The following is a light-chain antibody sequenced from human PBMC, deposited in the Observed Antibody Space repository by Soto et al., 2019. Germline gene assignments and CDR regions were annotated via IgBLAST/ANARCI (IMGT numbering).Light chain of an antibody. Sequence: QSVLTQPPSVSGAPGQRVTISCTGSSSDIGAGHDVHWYQQVPGTAPKLLIYGNNNRPSGVPDRFSGSNSGTSASLAITGLQADDEADHYCQSFDSSLSGSGVFGGGTKLTVL. CDR3: QSFDSSLSGSGV. V-gene: IGLV1-40*01. J-gene: IGLJ3*02. CDR1: SSDIGAGHD. CDR2: GNN.